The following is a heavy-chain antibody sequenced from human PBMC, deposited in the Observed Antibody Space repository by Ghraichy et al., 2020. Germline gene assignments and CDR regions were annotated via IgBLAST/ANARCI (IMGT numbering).Heavy chain of an antibody. D-gene: IGHD5-12*01. CDR3: ARETQVATALVGYYYYMDV. CDR1: GYTFTSYY. Sequence: ASVKVSFKASGYTFTSYYMHWVRQAPGQGLEWMGRINPNSGGTNYAQKFQGRVTMTRDTSISTAYMELSRLRSDDTAVYYCARETQVATALVGYYYYMDVWGKGTTVTVSS. J-gene: IGHJ6*03. V-gene: IGHV1-2*06. CDR2: INPNSGGT.